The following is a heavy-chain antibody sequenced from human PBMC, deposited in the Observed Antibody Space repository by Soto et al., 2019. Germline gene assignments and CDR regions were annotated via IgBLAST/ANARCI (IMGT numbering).Heavy chain of an antibody. J-gene: IGHJ5*02. CDR1: GYTFTSYD. D-gene: IGHD6-6*01. Sequence: ASVKVSCKASGYTFTSYDINWVRQATGQGLEWMGWMNPNSGNTGYAQKFQGRVTMTRNTSISTAYMELSSLRSEDTAVYYCAIEARSGYSSSLHWYDPWGQVPMVTVSS. CDR2: MNPNSGNT. V-gene: IGHV1-8*01. CDR3: AIEARSGYSSSLHWYDP.